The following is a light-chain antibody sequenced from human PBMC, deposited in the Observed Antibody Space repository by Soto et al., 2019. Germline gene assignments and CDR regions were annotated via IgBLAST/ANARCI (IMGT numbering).Light chain of an antibody. Sequence: DIQMTQSPTTLSASVGDRVTITCRASQSISNWLAWYQQKPGKGPKLLIYHASTLESGVPSRFSGSGSGTEFTLTISSLQPDDFATYYCHQYNSYSFGQGTKVEIK. CDR2: HAS. J-gene: IGKJ1*01. CDR1: QSISNW. V-gene: IGKV1-5*01. CDR3: HQYNSYS.